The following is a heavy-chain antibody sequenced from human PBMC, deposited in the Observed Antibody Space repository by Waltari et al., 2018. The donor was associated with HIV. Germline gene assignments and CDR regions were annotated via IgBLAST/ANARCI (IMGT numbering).Heavy chain of an antibody. V-gene: IGHV1-69*08. CDR1: GGAFVSHT. J-gene: IGHJ5*01. CDR3: ASARETMGVDFDS. Sequence: QVQLVQSGAEVKKPRSSVKVSCKSSGGAFVSHTFNWVRQAPGQGLEWMGRASPMFGTANYARKFQGRVTITADKSTTTAYMELNGLRIDDTAVYYCASARETMGVDFDSWGQGTLVTVS. D-gene: IGHD3-10*01. CDR2: ASPMFGTA.